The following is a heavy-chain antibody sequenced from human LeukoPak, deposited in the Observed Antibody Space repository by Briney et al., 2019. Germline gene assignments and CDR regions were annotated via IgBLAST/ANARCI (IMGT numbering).Heavy chain of an antibody. D-gene: IGHD2-15*01. Sequence: ETLSLTCTVSGGSISSYYWSWVRQAPGKGLEWVSAISGSGGSTYYADSVKGRFTISRDNSKNTLYLQMNSLRAEDTAVYYCATLWDCSGGSCHYYYYYMDVWGKGTTVTVSS. CDR1: GGSISSYY. CDR2: ISGSGGST. V-gene: IGHV3-23*01. J-gene: IGHJ6*03. CDR3: ATLWDCSGGSCHYYYYYMDV.